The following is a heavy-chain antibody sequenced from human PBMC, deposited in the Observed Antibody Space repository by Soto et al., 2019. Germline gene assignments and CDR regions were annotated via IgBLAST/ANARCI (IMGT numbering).Heavy chain of an antibody. CDR3: ARHRRTTVAKFYFDN. J-gene: IGHJ4*02. V-gene: IGHV4-59*08. D-gene: IGHD4-17*01. CDR1: GGSINSYC. Sequence: QVQLQESGPGLVKPSETLSLTCTVSGGSINSYCWSWIRQPPGKGLEWIAYVFDSGTANYNPSLKRRVTIPVDTSKTQFSLKLTSVTAADTAVYYCARHRRTTVAKFYFDNWGQGALVTVSS. CDR2: VFDSGTA.